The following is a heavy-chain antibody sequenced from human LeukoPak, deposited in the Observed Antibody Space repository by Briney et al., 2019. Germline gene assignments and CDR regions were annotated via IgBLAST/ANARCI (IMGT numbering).Heavy chain of an antibody. CDR2: IYYSGST. CDR1: GGSISSYY. CDR3: ARQFGYVDNDAFDI. V-gene: IGHV4-59*08. J-gene: IGHJ3*02. Sequence: SETLSLTCTVSGGSISSYYWSWIRQPPGKGLEWIGYIYYSGSTNYNPSLKSRVTISVDTSKNQFSLKLSSVAAADTAVYYCARQFGYVDNDAFDIWGQGTMVTVSS. D-gene: IGHD5-12*01.